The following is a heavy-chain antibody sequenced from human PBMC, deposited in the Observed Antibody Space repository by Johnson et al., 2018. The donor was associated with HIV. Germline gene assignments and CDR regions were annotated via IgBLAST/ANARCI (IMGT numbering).Heavy chain of an antibody. V-gene: IGHV3-30*18. J-gene: IGHJ3*02. CDR1: GFTFSSYG. CDR3: AKSTQASIVRESGPYGAFDI. Sequence: QVQLVESGGGVVQPGGSLRLSCAASGFTFSSYGMHWVRQAPGKGLEWVAVLSYDGSNKYYAGSVKGRFTVSRDNSQNTLYLEMNGLRPEDTALYYCAKSTQASIVRESGPYGAFDIWGQGTMVTVSS. D-gene: IGHD3-10*01. CDR2: LSYDGSNK.